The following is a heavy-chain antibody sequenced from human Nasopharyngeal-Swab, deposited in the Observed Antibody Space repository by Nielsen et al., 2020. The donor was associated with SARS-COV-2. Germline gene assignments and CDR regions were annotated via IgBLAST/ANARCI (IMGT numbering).Heavy chain of an antibody. V-gene: IGHV3-21*01. J-gene: IGHJ4*02. D-gene: IGHD1-26*01. Sequence: ETLSLTCAASGFTFSSYSMNWVRQAPGEGLEWVSSISSSSSYIYYADSVKGRFTISRDNAKNSLYLQMNSLRAEDTAVYYCARDRRGGSYSSFDYWGQGTLVTVSS. CDR2: ISSSSSYI. CDR3: ARDRRGGSYSSFDY. CDR1: GFTFSSYS.